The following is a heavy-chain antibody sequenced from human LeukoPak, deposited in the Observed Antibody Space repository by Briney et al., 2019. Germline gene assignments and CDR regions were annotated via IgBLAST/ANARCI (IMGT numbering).Heavy chain of an antibody. Sequence: GRSLRLSCAASGFTFSSYGMHWVRQAPGKGLEWVAVISYDGSNKYYADSVKGRFTISKDNFKNTLYLQMNSLRAEDTAVYYCAKTFGGVIVQYYFDYWGQGTLVTVSS. V-gene: IGHV3-30*18. J-gene: IGHJ4*02. CDR3: AKTFGGVIVQYYFDY. CDR1: GFTFSSYG. D-gene: IGHD3-16*02. CDR2: ISYDGSNK.